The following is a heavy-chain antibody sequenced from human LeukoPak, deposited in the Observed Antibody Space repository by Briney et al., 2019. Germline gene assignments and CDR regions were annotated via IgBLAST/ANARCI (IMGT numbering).Heavy chain of an antibody. CDR3: ARGDTAMPHYYYYYGMDV. D-gene: IGHD5-18*01. J-gene: IGHJ6*02. CDR1: GFTFSSYW. CDR2: IKQDGSEK. V-gene: IGHV3-7*04. Sequence: GGSLRLSCAASGFTFSSYWMSWVRQAPGKGLEWVANIKQDGSEKYYVDSVKGRFTISRDNAKNSLYLQMNSLRAEDTAVYYCARGDTAMPHYYYYYGMDVWGQGTTVTVSS.